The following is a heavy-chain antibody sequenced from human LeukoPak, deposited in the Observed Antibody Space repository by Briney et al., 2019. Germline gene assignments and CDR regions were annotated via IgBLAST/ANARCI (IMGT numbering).Heavy chain of an antibody. CDR3: VRYSGDADY. V-gene: IGHV3-49*03. CDR1: GFTFGDYA. J-gene: IGHJ4*02. Sequence: GGSLRLSCTASGFTFGDYAMSWFRQAPGKGLEWVGFIRSKVYGGTTEYAASVKGRFTISRDDSKSIAYLQMNSLKSEDTAVYYCVRYSGDADYWGQGTLVTVSS. D-gene: IGHD5-12*01. CDR2: IRSKVYGGTT.